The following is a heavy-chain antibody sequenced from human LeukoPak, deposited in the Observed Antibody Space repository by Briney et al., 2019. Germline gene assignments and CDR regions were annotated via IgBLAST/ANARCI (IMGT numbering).Heavy chain of an antibody. V-gene: IGHV4-61*02. J-gene: IGHJ5*02. CDR2: IYTSGST. CDR3: ARAPRYCSSTSCYWLDP. CDR1: GGSISSGSYY. Sequence: SQTLSLTCTVSGGSISSGSYYWSWIRQPAGKGPEWIGRIYTSGSTNYNPSLKSRVTISVDTSKNQFSLKLSSVTAADTAVYYCARAPRYCSSTSCYWLDPWGQGTLVTVSS. D-gene: IGHD2-2*01.